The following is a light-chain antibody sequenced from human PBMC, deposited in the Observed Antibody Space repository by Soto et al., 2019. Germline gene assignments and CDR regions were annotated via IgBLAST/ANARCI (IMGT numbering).Light chain of an antibody. Sequence: QSVLTQPASVSGSPGQSITISCTGTSSDVGGYNYVSWYQQHPGKAPKLMIYDVSDRPSGVSNRFSGSKSGNTASLTVSGFQVEAGADYYCSSYTTRNTRVFGPGTKVPVL. J-gene: IGLJ1*01. CDR1: SSDVGGYNY. CDR2: DVS. V-gene: IGLV2-14*01. CDR3: SSYTTRNTRV.